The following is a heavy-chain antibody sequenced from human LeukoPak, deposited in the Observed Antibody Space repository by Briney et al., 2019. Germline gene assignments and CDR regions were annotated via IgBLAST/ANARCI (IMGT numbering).Heavy chain of an antibody. J-gene: IGHJ4*02. CDR3: ANTGRGSSGSYYFDY. Sequence: ASVKVSCKASGYTFTSYGISWVRQAPGQGLEWMGIINPSGGSTSYAQKFQGRVTMTRDTSTSTVYMELSSLRSEDTAVYYCANTGRGSSGSYYFDYWGQGTLVTVSS. D-gene: IGHD1-26*01. CDR2: INPSGGST. V-gene: IGHV1-46*01. CDR1: GYTFTSYG.